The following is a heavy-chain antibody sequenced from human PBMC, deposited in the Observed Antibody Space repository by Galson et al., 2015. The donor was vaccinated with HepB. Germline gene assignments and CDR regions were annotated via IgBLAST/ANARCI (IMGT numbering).Heavy chain of an antibody. CDR1: GFTFSSYA. D-gene: IGHD4-17*01. CDR3: ARDEDYGDYSVY. V-gene: IGHV3-66*01. J-gene: IGHJ4*02. CDR2: IYSGGST. Sequence: SLRLSCAASGFTFSSYAMSWVRQAPGKGLEWVSVIYSGGSTYYADSVKGRFTISRDNSKNTLYLQMNSLRAEDTAVYYCARDEDYGDYSVYWGQGTLVTASS.